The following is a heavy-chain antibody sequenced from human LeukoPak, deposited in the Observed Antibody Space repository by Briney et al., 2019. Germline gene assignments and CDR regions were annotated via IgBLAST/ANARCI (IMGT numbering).Heavy chain of an antibody. D-gene: IGHD6-19*01. CDR3: ARPVGSGWYGWFDP. Sequence: PSETLSLTCAVYGGSFSGYYWSWIRQPPGKGLEWIGEINHSGSTNYNPSLKSRVTISVDTSKNQFSLKLSSVTAADTAVYYCARPVGSGWYGWFDPWGQGTLVTVSS. CDR2: INHSGST. CDR1: GGSFSGYY. J-gene: IGHJ5*02. V-gene: IGHV4-34*01.